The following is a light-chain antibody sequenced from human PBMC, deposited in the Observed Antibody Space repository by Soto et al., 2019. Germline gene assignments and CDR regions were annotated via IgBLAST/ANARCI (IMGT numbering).Light chain of an antibody. CDR3: SSYTTDNTQV. J-gene: IGLJ2*01. Sequence: QSALTQPASVSASPGQSISISCSGTSNDVGAFEYVSWYQQHPGKAPKLMIFEIFNRPSGISHRFSGSKSGNTASLTISGLQAEDEAYYYCSSYTTDNTQVFGGGTKLTVL. CDR1: SNDVGAFEY. V-gene: IGLV2-14*01. CDR2: EIF.